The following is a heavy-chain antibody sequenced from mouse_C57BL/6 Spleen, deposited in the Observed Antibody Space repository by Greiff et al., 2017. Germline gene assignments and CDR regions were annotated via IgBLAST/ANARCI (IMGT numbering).Heavy chain of an antibody. CDR2: IWSDGST. Sequence: QVQLKQSGPGLVAPSQSLSITCTVSGFSLTSYGVHWVRQPPGKGLEWLVVIWSDGSTTYNSALKSRLSISKDNSKSQVFLKMNSLQTDDTAMYYCARHGAYYSNYVYFDVWGTGTTVTVSS. V-gene: IGHV2-6-1*01. CDR1: GFSLTSYG. D-gene: IGHD2-5*01. J-gene: IGHJ1*03. CDR3: ARHGAYYSNYVYFDV.